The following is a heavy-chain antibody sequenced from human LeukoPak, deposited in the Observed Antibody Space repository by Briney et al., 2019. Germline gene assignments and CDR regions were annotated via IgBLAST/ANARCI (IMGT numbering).Heavy chain of an antibody. CDR3: ARGLRRDYIWGSYRYWDY. J-gene: IGHJ4*02. CDR2: IYHSGST. CDR1: GGSFSGYY. Sequence: SETLSLTCAVYGGSFSGYYWSWNRQPPGKGLEWIGEIYHSGSTNYNPSLKSRVTISVDTSKNQFSLKLSSVTAADTAVYYCARGLRRDYIWGSYRYWDYWGQGTLVTVSS. V-gene: IGHV4-34*01. D-gene: IGHD3-16*02.